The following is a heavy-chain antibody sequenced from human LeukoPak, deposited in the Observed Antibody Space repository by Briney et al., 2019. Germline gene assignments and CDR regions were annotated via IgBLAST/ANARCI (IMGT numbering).Heavy chain of an antibody. CDR1: GGSISSYY. Sequence: SETLSLTCTVSGGSISSYYWSWIRQPAGKGLEWIGRIYTSGSTNYNPSLKSRVTMSVDTSKNQFSLKLSSVTAADTAVYYCARAAAHSHPNWFDPWGQGTLVTVSS. CDR2: IYTSGST. J-gene: IGHJ5*02. V-gene: IGHV4-4*07. D-gene: IGHD6-6*01. CDR3: ARAAAHSHPNWFDP.